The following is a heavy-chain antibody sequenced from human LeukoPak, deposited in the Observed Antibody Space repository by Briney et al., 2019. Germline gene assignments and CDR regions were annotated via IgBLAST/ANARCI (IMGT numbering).Heavy chain of an antibody. CDR1: GFTSSDYY. CDR2: IYSGGST. D-gene: IGHD6-19*01. CDR3: ARDQYSSGWYDY. J-gene: IGHJ4*02. Sequence: GGSLRLSCAASGFTSSDYYMSWIRQAPGKGLEWVSLIYSGGSTYYADSVKGRFTISRDNSENTLYLQMNSLRAEDTAMYYCARDQYSSGWYDYWGQGTLVTVSS. V-gene: IGHV3-66*01.